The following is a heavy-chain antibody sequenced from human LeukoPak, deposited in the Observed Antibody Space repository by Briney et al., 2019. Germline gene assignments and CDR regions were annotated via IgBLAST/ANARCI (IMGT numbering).Heavy chain of an antibody. D-gene: IGHD2-15*01. J-gene: IGHJ5*02. CDR2: ISSSSSYI. CDR1: GFTFSSYS. CDR3: ARAGYCSGGSCYRPWFDP. V-gene: IGHV3-21*01. Sequence: PGGSLRLSCAASGFTFSSYSMNWVRQAPGKGLEWVSSISSSSSYIYYADSVKGRFTISRDNAKNSLYLQMNSLRAEDTAVYYCARAGYCSGGSCYRPWFDPWGQGTLVTVSS.